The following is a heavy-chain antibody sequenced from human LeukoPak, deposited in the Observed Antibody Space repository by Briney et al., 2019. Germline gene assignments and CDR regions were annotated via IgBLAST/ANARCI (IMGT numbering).Heavy chain of an antibody. CDR1: GFTFSSYS. D-gene: IGHD3-22*01. CDR2: ISSSSSYI. V-gene: IGHV3-21*04. J-gene: IGHJ4*02. Sequence: GGSLRLSCAASGFTFSSYSMNWVRQVPGKGLEWVSSISSSSSYIYYADSVKGRFTISRDNAKNSLYLQMNSLRAEDTAVYYCAKDLESAYDCAGHYSPFDSWAQGTLVTVSS. CDR3: AKDLESAYDCAGHYSPFDS.